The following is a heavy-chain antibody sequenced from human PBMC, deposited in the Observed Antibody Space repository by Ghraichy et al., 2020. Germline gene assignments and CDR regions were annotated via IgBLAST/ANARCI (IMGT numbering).Heavy chain of an antibody. CDR1: GGSFSGYY. V-gene: IGHV4-34*01. CDR2: INHSGST. CDR3: RFLVVPAAMGDGMDV. J-gene: IGHJ6*02. D-gene: IGHD2-2*01. Sequence: SETLSLTCAVYGGSFSGYYWSWIRQPPGKGLEWIGEINHSGSTNYNPSLKSRVTISVDTSKNQFSLKLSSVTAADTAVYYCRFLVVPAAMGDGMDVWGQGTTVTVSS.